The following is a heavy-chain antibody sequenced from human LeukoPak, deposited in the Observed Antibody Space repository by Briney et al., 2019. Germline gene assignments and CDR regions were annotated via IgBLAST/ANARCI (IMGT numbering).Heavy chain of an antibody. J-gene: IGHJ6*02. CDR3: ASLLDYYDSSGYYYYGMDV. CDR1: GGTFSSYA. CDR2: IIPILGIA. Sequence: GASVKVSCKASGGTFSSYAISWVRRAPGQGLEWMGRIIPILGIANYAQKFQGRVTITADKSTSTAYMELSSLRSEDTAVYYCASLLDYYDSSGYYYYGMDVWGQGTTVTVSS. V-gene: IGHV1-69*04. D-gene: IGHD3-22*01.